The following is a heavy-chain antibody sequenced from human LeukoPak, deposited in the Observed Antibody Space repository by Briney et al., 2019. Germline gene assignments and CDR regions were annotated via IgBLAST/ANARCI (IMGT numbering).Heavy chain of an antibody. CDR1: GFTFSSYS. CDR2: ISSSSSYI. J-gene: IGHJ4*02. D-gene: IGHD1-26*01. CDR3: ARDPGVLVGATGY. Sequence: GGSLRLSCAASGFTFSSYSMNWVRQAPGKGLEWVSSISSSSSYIYYADSVKGRFTISRDNAKNSLYPQMNSLRAEDTAVYYCARDPGVLVGATGYWGQGTLVTVSS. V-gene: IGHV3-21*01.